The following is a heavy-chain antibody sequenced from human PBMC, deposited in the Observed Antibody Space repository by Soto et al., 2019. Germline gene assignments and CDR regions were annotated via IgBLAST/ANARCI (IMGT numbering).Heavy chain of an antibody. CDR3: GGGDSGRSFGFIDY. CDR1: ADSFTSYY. CDR2: VYNSGTT. V-gene: IGHV4-4*07. D-gene: IGHD6-19*01. J-gene: IGHJ4*02. Sequence: SETLSLTCTVSADSFTSYYWSWIRQSAGAGLEWLGRVYNSGTTTYSPSLKSRLTLSADPSNNQVSLQLKSVTAADTAVYFCGGGDSGRSFGFIDYWGQGMPVTVSS.